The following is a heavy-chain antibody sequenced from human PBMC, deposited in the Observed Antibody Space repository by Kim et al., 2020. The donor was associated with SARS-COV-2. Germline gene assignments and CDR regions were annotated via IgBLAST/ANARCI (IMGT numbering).Heavy chain of an antibody. Sequence: GGSLRLSCAVSGFTFSDYYMDWVRQAPGKGLEWVGRTKNKANSYTTEYAASVKGRFTIPRDDSKNSLYLQMNSLKTEDTAVYYCVRPGYCSGGTCYSVDYWGERTLVTISS. V-gene: IGHV3-72*01. CDR1: GFTFSDYY. CDR2: TKNKANSYTT. D-gene: IGHD2-15*01. CDR3: VRPGYCSGGTCYSVDY. J-gene: IGHJ4*01.